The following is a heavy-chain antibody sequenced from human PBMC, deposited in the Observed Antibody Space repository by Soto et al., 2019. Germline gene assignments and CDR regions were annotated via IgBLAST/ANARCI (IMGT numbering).Heavy chain of an antibody. V-gene: IGHV3-33*01. J-gene: IGHJ4*02. CDR1: GFTFSSYG. D-gene: IGHD3-22*01. Sequence: GGSLRLSCAASGFTFSSYGMHWVRQAPGKGLEWVAVIWYDGSNKYYADSVKGRFTISRDNSKNTLYLQMNSLRAEDTAVYYCARVASYYDSSGYYLYYFDYWGQGTLVTVSS. CDR3: ARVASYYDSSGYYLYYFDY. CDR2: IWYDGSNK.